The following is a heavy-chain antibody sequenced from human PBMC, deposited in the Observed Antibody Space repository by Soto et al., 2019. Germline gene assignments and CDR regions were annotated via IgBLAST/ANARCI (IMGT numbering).Heavy chain of an antibody. Sequence: QDQLVQSGGEVKKPGASVKVSCKASGYSFTNYGITWVRQAPGQGFEWMGWISAYNGDTNYAQKLQGRVTMTTDASKSTAYLELRSLRSDDTAVYYCARDRGVAPPVAGNTHYYYYMDVWGKGTTVTVSS. CDR2: ISAYNGDT. J-gene: IGHJ6*03. V-gene: IGHV1-18*01. CDR1: GYSFTNYG. CDR3: ARDRGVAPPVAGNTHYYYYMDV. D-gene: IGHD6-19*01.